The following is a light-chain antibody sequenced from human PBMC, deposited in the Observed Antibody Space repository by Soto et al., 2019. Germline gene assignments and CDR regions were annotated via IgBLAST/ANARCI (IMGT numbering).Light chain of an antibody. Sequence: QSVLTHPPSVSAAPRQRVTISCSGSSSNIGNNAVNWYQQLPGKAPKLLIYHDDLLPSGVSDRFSGSKSGTSASLAISGLQSEDEADYYCAAWDDSVNAYVFGTGTKLTVL. CDR1: SSNIGNNA. CDR3: AAWDDSVNAYV. V-gene: IGLV1-36*01. J-gene: IGLJ1*01. CDR2: HDD.